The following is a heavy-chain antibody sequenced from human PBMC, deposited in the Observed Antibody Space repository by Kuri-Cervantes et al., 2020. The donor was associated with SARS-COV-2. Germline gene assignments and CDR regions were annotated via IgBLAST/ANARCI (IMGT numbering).Heavy chain of an antibody. J-gene: IGHJ4*02. CDR3: ARLWGQQPAAPDY. V-gene: IGHV5-51*07. Sequence: GGSLRLSCKGSGYSFTSYWIGWVHQMPGKGLEWMGIIYPGDSDTRYSPSFQGQVTISADKSISTAYLQWSSLKASDTAMYYCARLWGQQPAAPDYWGQGNLVTVSS. CDR1: GYSFTSYW. CDR2: IYPGDSDT. D-gene: IGHD6-13*01.